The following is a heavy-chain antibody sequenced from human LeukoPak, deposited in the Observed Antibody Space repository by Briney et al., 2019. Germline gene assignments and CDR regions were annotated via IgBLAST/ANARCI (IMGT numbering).Heavy chain of an antibody. CDR2: IDPHGSET. D-gene: IGHD1-1*01. V-gene: IGHV3-7*01. J-gene: IGHJ4*03. CDR3: ARIWYFGDNNWRYFDY. Sequence: GGSLRLSCAASGFSFSNYWMSWVRQAPGKGLEWVANIDPHGSETQYVGSVKGRFNTSRDNAKNSLYVQMNSLRAEDTAIYYCARIWYFGDNNWRYFDYWGQGTLVTVAS. CDR1: GFSFSNYW.